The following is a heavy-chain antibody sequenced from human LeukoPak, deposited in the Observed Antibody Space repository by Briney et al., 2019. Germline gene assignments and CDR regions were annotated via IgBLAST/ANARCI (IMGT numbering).Heavy chain of an antibody. V-gene: IGHV3-66*02. CDR2: IYSGGST. Sequence: GGSLRLSCAASGFTVSSNYMSWVRQAPGKGLEWVSVIYSGGSTYYADSVKGRFTISRDNSKNTLYLQMNSLRAEDTAVYYCARDRLWFGEYYFDYWVQGTLVTVSS. CDR1: GFTVSSNY. CDR3: ARDRLWFGEYYFDY. D-gene: IGHD3-10*01. J-gene: IGHJ4*02.